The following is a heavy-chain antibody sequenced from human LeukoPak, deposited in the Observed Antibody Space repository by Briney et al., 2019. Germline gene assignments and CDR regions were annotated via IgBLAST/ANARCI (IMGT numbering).Heavy chain of an antibody. J-gene: IGHJ4*02. CDR1: GFTFSSYA. Sequence: GGSLRLSCAASGFTFSSYAMHWVRQAPGKGLEYVSAISSNGGSTYYANSVKGRFTISRDNSKNTLYLQMGSLRSDDTAVYYCARARSYSFDYWGQGTLVTVSS. CDR3: ARARSYSFDY. D-gene: IGHD3-10*01. CDR2: ISSNGGST. V-gene: IGHV3-64*01.